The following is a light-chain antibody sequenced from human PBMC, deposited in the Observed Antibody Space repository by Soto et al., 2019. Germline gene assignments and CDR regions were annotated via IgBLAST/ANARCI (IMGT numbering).Light chain of an antibody. Sequence: QSVLTQPPSVSGAPGQRVTISCTGSSANIGAGYDVHWYQQLPGAAPKLVIYDTNNRPSGVPDRLSGSKSGTSASLAITGLQAEDEADYYCKSYDSSLTGSRVFGTGTKVTVL. CDR1: SANIGAGYD. V-gene: IGLV1-40*01. J-gene: IGLJ1*01. CDR3: KSYDSSLTGSRV. CDR2: DTN.